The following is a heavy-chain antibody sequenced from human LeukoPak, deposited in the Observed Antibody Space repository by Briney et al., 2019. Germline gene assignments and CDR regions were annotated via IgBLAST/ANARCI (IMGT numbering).Heavy chain of an antibody. CDR3: ARTTEGGYTYNYFYYYYMDV. CDR1: GVSISSSNSY. CDR2: IYYSGNT. J-gene: IGHJ6*03. D-gene: IGHD5-18*01. V-gene: IGHV4-39*07. Sequence: SETLSLTCTVSGVSISSSNSYWGWIRQPPGKGLEWIGSIYYSGNTYYNASLKSQVSISIDTSKNQFSLKLSSVTAADTAVYYCARTTEGGYTYNYFYYYYMDVWGKGTTVTISS.